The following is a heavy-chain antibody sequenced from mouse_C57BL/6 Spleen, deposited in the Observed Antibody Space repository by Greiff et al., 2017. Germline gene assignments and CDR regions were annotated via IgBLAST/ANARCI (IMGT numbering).Heavy chain of an antibody. CDR2: IDPETGGT. CDR1: GYTFTDYE. V-gene: IGHV1-15*01. D-gene: IGHD1-1*01. CDR3: ITTVVAPFDY. Sequence: QVQLQQSGAELVRPGASVTLSCKASGYTFTDYELHWVKQTPVHGLEWIGAIDPETGGTAYNQKFKGKAILTVDKSSSTAYMELRSLTSEDSAVYYCITTVVAPFDYWGQGTTLTVSS. J-gene: IGHJ2*01.